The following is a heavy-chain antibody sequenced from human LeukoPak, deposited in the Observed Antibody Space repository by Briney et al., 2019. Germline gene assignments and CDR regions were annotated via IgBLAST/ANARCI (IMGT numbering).Heavy chain of an antibody. CDR2: IWYDGSNK. CDR3: ARGGGYDSSGYYTY. D-gene: IGHD3-22*01. V-gene: IGHV3-33*01. J-gene: IGHJ4*02. CDR1: GFTFSSYG. Sequence: GGSLRLSCAASGFTFSSYGMHWVRQAPGKGLEGVAVIWYDGSNKYYADSVKGRFTISRDNSKNTLYLQMNSLRAEDTAVYYCARGGGYDSSGYYTYWGQGTLVTVSS.